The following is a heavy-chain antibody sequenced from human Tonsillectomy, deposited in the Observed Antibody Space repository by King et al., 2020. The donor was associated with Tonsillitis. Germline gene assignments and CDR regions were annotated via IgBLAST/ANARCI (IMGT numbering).Heavy chain of an antibody. J-gene: IGHJ4*02. CDR1: GYTFTGYY. CDR3: ARGSGGLDS. V-gene: IGHV1-2*02. D-gene: IGHD6-25*01. Sequence: VQLVESGAEVKKPGASVKVSCKASGYTFTGYYMHWVRQAPGQGLEWMGWINPNSGVTKYAQKFQGRVTMTRDTSFSTAYMELSSLKYDDTAVYYCARGSGGLDSWGQGTLVTVSS. CDR2: INPNSGVT.